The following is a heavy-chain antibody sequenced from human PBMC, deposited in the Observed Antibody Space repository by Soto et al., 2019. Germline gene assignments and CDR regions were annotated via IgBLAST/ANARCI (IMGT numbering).Heavy chain of an antibody. D-gene: IGHD6-13*01. CDR3: AIPYGAAGNSAEYY. CDR1: GFTFSSYG. V-gene: IGHV3-33*01. J-gene: IGHJ4*02. CDR2: IWYDGSNK. Sequence: QVQLVESGGGVVQPGRSLRLSCAASGFTFSSYGMHWVRQAPGKGLEWVAVIWYDGSNKYYADSVKGRFTISRDNSKNTLYLQMNSLRAEDTAVYYCAIPYGAAGNSAEYYWGQGTLVTVSS.